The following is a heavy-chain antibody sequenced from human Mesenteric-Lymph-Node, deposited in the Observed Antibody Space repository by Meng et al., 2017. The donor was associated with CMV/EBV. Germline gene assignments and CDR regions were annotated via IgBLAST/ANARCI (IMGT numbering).Heavy chain of an antibody. CDR3: ARAPTRFVTTVTTASYYFDY. CDR1: SSYS. V-gene: IGHV3-21*01. Sequence: SSYSMNWVRKAPGKGLEWVSSISSSSSYIYYADSVKGRFTISRDNAKNSLYLQMNSLRAEDTAVYYCARAPTRFVTTVTTASYYFDYWGQGTLVTVSS. D-gene: IGHD4-17*01. J-gene: IGHJ4*02. CDR2: ISSSSSYI.